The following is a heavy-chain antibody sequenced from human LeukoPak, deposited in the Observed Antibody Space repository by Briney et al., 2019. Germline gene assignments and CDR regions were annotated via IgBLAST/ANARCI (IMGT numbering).Heavy chain of an antibody. D-gene: IGHD4-17*01. CDR2: ISSSAGTI. CDR1: GFTFSSYE. J-gene: IGHJ4*02. Sequence: GGSLRLSCEASGFTFSSYEMNWVRQAPGKGLEWVSYISSSAGTIYYTDSVKGRFTISTDNAKNSLYLQMNSLRAEDTAVYYCAREASSGDLEYWGQGTLVTVSS. V-gene: IGHV3-48*03. CDR3: AREASSGDLEY.